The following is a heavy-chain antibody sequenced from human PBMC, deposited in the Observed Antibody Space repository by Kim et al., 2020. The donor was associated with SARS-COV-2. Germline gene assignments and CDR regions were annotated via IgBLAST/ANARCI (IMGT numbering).Heavy chain of an antibody. CDR3: ARDLGASSSWYGGFDP. V-gene: IGHV7-4-1*02. D-gene: IGHD6-13*01. CDR1: GYTFTSYA. CDR2: INTNTGNP. Sequence: ASVKVSCKASGYTFTSYAMNWVRQAPGQGPEWMGWINTNTGNPTYAQGFTGRFVFSLDTSVSTAYLQISSLKAEDTAVYYCARDLGASSSWYGGFDPWGQGTLVTVSS. J-gene: IGHJ5*02.